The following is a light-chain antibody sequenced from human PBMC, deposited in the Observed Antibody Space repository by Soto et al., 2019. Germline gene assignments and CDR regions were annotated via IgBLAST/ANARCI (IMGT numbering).Light chain of an antibody. Sequence: QSVMTQPPSVSAAPGQKVTISCSGRSSNIGGNSVSWYQQLPGTAPKLLIYDDNKRPSGIPDRFSGSKSGTSATLGINGFQTGDESDYYCGSWDSSLSAYVFGTVTKLTVL. CDR1: SSNIGGNS. V-gene: IGLV1-51*01. CDR3: GSWDSSLSAYV. J-gene: IGLJ1*01. CDR2: DDN.